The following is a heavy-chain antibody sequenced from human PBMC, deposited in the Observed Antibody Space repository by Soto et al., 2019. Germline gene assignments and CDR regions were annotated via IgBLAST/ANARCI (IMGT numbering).Heavy chain of an antibody. CDR3: VYIWFGELLRAFDI. D-gene: IGHD3-10*01. CDR2: IIPILGIA. J-gene: IGHJ3*02. V-gene: IGHV1-69*02. Sequence: GASVKVSCKASGGTFSSYTISWVRQAPGQGLEWMGRIIPILGIANYAQKFQGRVAITADKSTSTAYMELSSLRSEDTAVYHCVYIWFGELLRAFDIWGQGTMVTVSS. CDR1: GGTFSSYT.